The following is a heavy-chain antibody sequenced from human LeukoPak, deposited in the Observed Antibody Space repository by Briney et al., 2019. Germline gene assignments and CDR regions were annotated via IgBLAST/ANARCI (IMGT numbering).Heavy chain of an antibody. CDR3: AREASDDSSQTVVYYFDY. Sequence: SETLSLTCAVYGGSFSDYYWSWIRQPPGKGLEWIGYIYYSGSTYYNPSLKSRVTISVDTSKNQFSLKLSSVTAADTAVYYCAREASDDSSQTVVYYFDYWGQGTLVTVSS. J-gene: IGHJ4*02. CDR1: GGSFSDYY. V-gene: IGHV4-30-4*08. CDR2: IYYSGST. D-gene: IGHD3-22*01.